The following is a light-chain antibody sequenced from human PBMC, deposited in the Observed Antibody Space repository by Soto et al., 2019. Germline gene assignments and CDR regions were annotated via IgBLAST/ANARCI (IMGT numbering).Light chain of an antibody. Sequence: EILLTQSPGTLSLSPGERATLSCRASQSVSSSYLSWYQLKPGQAPRLLIYDESSRATGIPDRFSGSGSGTDFTLTIRRLERDYFAVYYCQQYGYSFRAFGQGTKVEL. CDR2: DES. CDR3: QQYGYSFRA. CDR1: QSVSSSY. J-gene: IGKJ1*01. V-gene: IGKV3-20*01.